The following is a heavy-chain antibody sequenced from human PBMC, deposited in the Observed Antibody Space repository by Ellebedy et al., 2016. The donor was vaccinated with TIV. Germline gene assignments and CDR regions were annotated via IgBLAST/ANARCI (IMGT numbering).Heavy chain of an antibody. D-gene: IGHD3-16*01. CDR1: GFTFSSYS. CDR2: ISSSSSYI. Sequence: GESLKISCAASGFTFSSYSMNWVRQAPGKGLEWVSSISSSSSYIYYADSVKGRFTISRDNAKNSLYLQMNSLRAEDTAVYYCARDLGPWRDYYYYGMDVWGQGTGHRLL. V-gene: IGHV3-21*01. CDR3: ARDLGPWRDYYYYGMDV. J-gene: IGHJ6*02.